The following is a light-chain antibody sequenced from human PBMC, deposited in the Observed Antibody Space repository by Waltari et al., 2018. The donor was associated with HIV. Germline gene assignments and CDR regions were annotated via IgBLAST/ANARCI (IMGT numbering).Light chain of an antibody. CDR1: SSDVGDYNY. J-gene: IGLJ3*02. CDR3: SSYVGSNRV. Sequence: QSALTQPPSASGSPGQSVTLSCTGISSDVGDYNYVSWYHQHPGKAPQLMIYEVNKRPSGVPDGFSGSKSGNTASLTVSGLQAEDEADYYCSSYVGSNRVFGGGTKLTVL. V-gene: IGLV2-8*01. CDR2: EVN.